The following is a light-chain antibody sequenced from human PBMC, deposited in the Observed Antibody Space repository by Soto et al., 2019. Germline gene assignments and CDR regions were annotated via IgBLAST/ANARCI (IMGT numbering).Light chain of an antibody. CDR2: GAA. J-gene: IGKJ2*01. V-gene: IGKV3-20*01. CDR1: QSVSSSY. CDR3: QQYGSSYT. Sequence: EIVLTQSPGTLSVSPGERATLSCRASQSVSSSYLAWYQQKPGQAPRLLMYGAASRATGIPDRFSGSGSGTDFTLTVSRLEPEDFAVYYCQQYGSSYTCGQGTKLEIK.